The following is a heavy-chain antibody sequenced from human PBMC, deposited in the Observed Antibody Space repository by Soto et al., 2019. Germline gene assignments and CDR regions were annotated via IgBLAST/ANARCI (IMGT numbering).Heavy chain of an antibody. D-gene: IGHD3-22*01. CDR1: GFTFSSYG. CDR2: IWYDGSNK. J-gene: IGHJ5*02. V-gene: IGHV3-33*01. CDR3: ARGVPDYYDSSVPFDP. Sequence: QVQLVESGGGVVQPGRSLRLSCAASGFTFSSYGMHWVRQAPGKGLEWVAVIWYDGSNKYYADSVKGRFTISRDNSKNTLYLQMNSLRAEDTAVYYCARGVPDYYDSSVPFDPWGQGTLVTVSS.